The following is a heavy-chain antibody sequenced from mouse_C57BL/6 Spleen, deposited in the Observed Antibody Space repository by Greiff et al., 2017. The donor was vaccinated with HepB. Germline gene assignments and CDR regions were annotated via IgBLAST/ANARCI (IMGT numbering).Heavy chain of an antibody. Sequence: VQLQQSGAELVRPGASVTLSCKASGYTFTDYGMHWVKQTPVHGLEWIGAIDPETGGTAYNQKFKGKAILTADKSSSTAYMELRSLTSEDSAVYYCTRRYDGYRFAYWGQGTLVTVSA. D-gene: IGHD2-3*01. CDR2: IDPETGGT. J-gene: IGHJ3*01. CDR3: TRRYDGYRFAY. V-gene: IGHV1-15*01. CDR1: GYTFTDYG.